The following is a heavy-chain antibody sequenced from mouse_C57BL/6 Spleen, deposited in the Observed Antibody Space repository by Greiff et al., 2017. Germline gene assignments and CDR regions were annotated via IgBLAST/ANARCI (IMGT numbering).Heavy chain of an antibody. J-gene: IGHJ1*01. D-gene: IGHD1-1*01. CDR3: ARYAGSSFWYFDV. CDR2: IDPSDSET. CDR1: GYTFTSYW. Sequence: QVQLQQPGAELVRPGSSVKLSCKASGYTFTSYWMHWVKQRPIQGLEWIGNIDPSDSETHYNQKFKDKATLTVDKSSSTAYMQLSSLISEDSAVYYCARYAGSSFWYFDVWGSGTTVTVSS. V-gene: IGHV1-52*01.